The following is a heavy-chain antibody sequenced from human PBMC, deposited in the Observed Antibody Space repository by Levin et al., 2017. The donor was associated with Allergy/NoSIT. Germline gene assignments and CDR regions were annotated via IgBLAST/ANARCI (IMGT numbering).Heavy chain of an antibody. V-gene: IGHV4-34*01. CDR1: GGSFSGYY. D-gene: IGHD5-18*01. J-gene: IGHJ4*02. CDR2: INHSGST. CDR3: ARGKRGYSYGYVFDY. Sequence: SQTLSLTCAVYGGSFSGYYWSWIRQPPGKGLEWIGEINHSGSTNYNPSLKSRVTISVDTSKNQSSLKLNSVTAADTAVYYCARGKRGYSYGYVFDYWGQGTLVTVSS.